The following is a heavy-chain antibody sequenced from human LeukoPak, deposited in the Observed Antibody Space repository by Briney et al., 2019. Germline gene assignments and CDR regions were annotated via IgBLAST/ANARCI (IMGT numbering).Heavy chain of an antibody. D-gene: IGHD2-21*02. CDR1: GFTFSSYW. J-gene: IGHJ5*02. Sequence: PGGSLRLSCAASGFTFSSYWMSWVRQAPGKGLEWVANIKQDGSEKYYVDSVKGRFTISRDNAKNSLYLQMNSLRAEDTAVYYCARDSEAYCGGDCYSPSGQETLVTVSS. V-gene: IGHV3-7*01. CDR2: IKQDGSEK. CDR3: ARDSEAYCGGDCYSP.